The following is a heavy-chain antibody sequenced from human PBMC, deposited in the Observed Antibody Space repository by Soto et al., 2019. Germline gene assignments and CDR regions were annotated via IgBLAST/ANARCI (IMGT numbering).Heavy chain of an antibody. J-gene: IGHJ5*02. CDR2: IYHSGST. CDR1: GGSISSGGYS. Sequence: QLQLQESGSGLVKPSQTLSLTCAVSGGSISSGGYSWSWIRQPPGKGLEWIGYIYHSGSTYYNPSLKSRVTISVDRSKNQFSLKLSSVTAADTVVYYCARGAVAVAPGWFDPWGQGTLVTVSS. CDR3: ARGAVAVAPGWFDP. V-gene: IGHV4-30-2*01. D-gene: IGHD6-19*01.